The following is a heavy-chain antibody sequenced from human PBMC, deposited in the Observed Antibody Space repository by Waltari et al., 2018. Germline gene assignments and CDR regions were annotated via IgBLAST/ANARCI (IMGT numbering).Heavy chain of an antibody. Sequence: QVQLQESGPGLVKPSETLSLTCTVSGGSITGYTWDWFRQPPGKGLEWIGKNYDSGSTNYNPSLKSRVTRSLDMSKNQFSLKLSSVTAADTAVYYCARGPTVTTDYWGQGTLVTVSS. CDR3: ARGPTVTTDY. V-gene: IGHV4-59*01. J-gene: IGHJ4*02. CDR2: NYDSGST. CDR1: GGSITGYT. D-gene: IGHD4-17*01.